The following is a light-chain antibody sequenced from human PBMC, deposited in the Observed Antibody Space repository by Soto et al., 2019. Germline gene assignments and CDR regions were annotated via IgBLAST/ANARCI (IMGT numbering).Light chain of an antibody. CDR1: QSISIW. CDR3: QQCNSYPWT. J-gene: IGKJ1*01. V-gene: IGKV1-5*01. CDR2: DAS. Sequence: DVQMTQSPSTLSASVGDRVTITCRASQSISIWLAWYQQKPGKAPELLISDASSLESGVPSRFSGSGSGTEFTLTISSLQPDDFATYYCQQCNSYPWTFGQGTKVDI.